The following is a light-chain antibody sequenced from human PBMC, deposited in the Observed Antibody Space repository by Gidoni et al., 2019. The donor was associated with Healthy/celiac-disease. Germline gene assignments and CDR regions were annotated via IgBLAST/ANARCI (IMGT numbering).Light chain of an antibody. CDR3: QSYDSSLSGWV. CDR2: GNS. J-gene: IGLJ1*01. V-gene: IGLV1-40*01. Sequence: QSVLTQPPPVSGAPGQRVTSPCTGSSSNIGPGYDVHWYQQLPGTAPKLLIYGNSNRPSGVPDRFSGSKSGTSASRAITGLQAEDEADYYCQSYDSSLSGWVFGTGTKVTVL. CDR1: SSNIGPGYD.